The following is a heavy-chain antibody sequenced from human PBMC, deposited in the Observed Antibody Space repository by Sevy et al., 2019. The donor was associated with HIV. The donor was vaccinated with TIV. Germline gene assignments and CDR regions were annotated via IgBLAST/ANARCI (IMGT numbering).Heavy chain of an antibody. J-gene: IGHJ4*02. D-gene: IGHD3-22*01. CDR3: ATAPGYYDSAPFDY. CDR1: GFTFNNAW. V-gene: IGHV3-15*01. Sequence: GGSLRLSCAVSGFTFNNAWMNWVRQAPGTGLQWVGLIKSKIDGETTDYAAPVKVRFTIERDDSKNTLFMQRNSLKIEDTAVYYCATAPGYYDSAPFDYWGPGTLVTVSS. CDR2: IKSKIDGETT.